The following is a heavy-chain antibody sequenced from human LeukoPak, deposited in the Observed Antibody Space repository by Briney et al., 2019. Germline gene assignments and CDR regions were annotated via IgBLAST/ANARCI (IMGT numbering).Heavy chain of an antibody. J-gene: IGHJ3*02. CDR3: AKALVVVTSQDAFDI. V-gene: IGHV3-23*01. CDR2: VKSDGAGT. Sequence: GGSLRLSCAASGFTFSTYAMSWVRQAPGKGLAWVASVKSDGAGTHYADSVKGRFTISRDNSKNILYLQMNSLRAEDTAIYYCAKALVVVTSQDAFDIWGQGTMVTVSS. D-gene: IGHD2-21*02. CDR1: GFTFSTYA.